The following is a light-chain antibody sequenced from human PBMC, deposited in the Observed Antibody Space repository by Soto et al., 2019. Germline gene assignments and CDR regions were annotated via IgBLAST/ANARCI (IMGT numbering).Light chain of an antibody. CDR1: QSVSSN. CDR2: GAS. CDR3: QQYNNWPPLT. V-gene: IGKV3D-15*01. Sequence: EIRMSKSPATLSVSPGERATLSCRASQSVSSNLAWYQQKPGQAPRLLIYGASTRATGIPARFSGSGSGTEFTLTISSLQSEDFAVYYCQQYNNWPPLTFGGGTKVDIK. J-gene: IGKJ4*01.